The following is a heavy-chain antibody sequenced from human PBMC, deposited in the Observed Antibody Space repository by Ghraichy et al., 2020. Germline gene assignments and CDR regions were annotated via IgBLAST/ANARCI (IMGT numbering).Heavy chain of an antibody. Sequence: GGSLRLSCAASGFTFSSYSMNWVRQAPGKGLEWISYISSSSSTIYYADSVKGRFTISRDNAKNSLYLKMDSLRAEDTAVYYCARDRGIGGHSYGFQFDYWGQGTLVTVSS. CDR3: ARDRGIGGHSYGFQFDY. CDR1: GFTFSSYS. V-gene: IGHV3-48*01. D-gene: IGHD5-18*01. CDR2: ISSSSSTI. J-gene: IGHJ4*02.